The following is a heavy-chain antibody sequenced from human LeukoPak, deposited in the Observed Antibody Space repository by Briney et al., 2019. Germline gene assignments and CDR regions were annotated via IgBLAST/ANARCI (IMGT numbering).Heavy chain of an antibody. D-gene: IGHD3-16*02. CDR1: GGSIGTYY. Sequence: SETLSLTCTVSGGSIGTYYWSWVRQSPGTGLEWIGYIYVTGTRYNPYLQSRVTFSVDRSRNQFFLKMTSVTAANTAVYYCARHIGGGIEDMDVWGRGTKVTVSS. CDR3: ARHIGGGIEDMDV. CDR2: IYVTGT. V-gene: IGHV4-59*08. J-gene: IGHJ6*03.